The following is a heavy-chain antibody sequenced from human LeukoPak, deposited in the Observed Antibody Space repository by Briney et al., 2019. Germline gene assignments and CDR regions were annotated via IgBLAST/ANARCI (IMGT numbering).Heavy chain of an antibody. CDR3: ARGPIVGATRNYYYYYMDV. V-gene: IGHV1-8*01. Sequence: GASVKVSCKASGYTFTSYDINWVRQATGQGLEWMGWMNPNSGNTSYAQKFQVRVTMTRNTSISTAYMELSSLRSEDTAVYYCARGPIVGATRNYYYYYMDVWGKGTTVTVSS. CDR1: GYTFTSYD. J-gene: IGHJ6*03. D-gene: IGHD1-26*01. CDR2: MNPNSGNT.